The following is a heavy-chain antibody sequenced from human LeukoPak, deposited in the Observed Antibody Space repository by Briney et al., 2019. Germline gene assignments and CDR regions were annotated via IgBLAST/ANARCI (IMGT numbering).Heavy chain of an antibody. J-gene: IGHJ4*02. Sequence: SETLSLTCAVYGGSFSGYYWSWIRQPPGKGLEWIGSIYYSGSTYYNPSLKSRVTISVDTSKNQFSLKLSSVTAADTAVYYCARQRRLLPDYWGQGTLVTVSS. CDR3: ARQRRLLPDY. CDR1: GGSFSGYY. D-gene: IGHD3-22*01. CDR2: IYYSGST. V-gene: IGHV4-34*01.